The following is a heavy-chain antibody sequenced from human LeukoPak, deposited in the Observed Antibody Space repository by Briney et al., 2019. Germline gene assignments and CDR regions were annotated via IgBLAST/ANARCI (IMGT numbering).Heavy chain of an antibody. CDR2: IYYSGST. CDR1: GGSISRNNYY. D-gene: IGHD3-9*01. Sequence: NPSETLSLTCTVSGGSISRNNYYWGWIRQPPGRGWEGLGGIYYSGSTYYNPSLKSRVTISVDTSKNQFSLKLSSVTAADTAVYYCARSYYDILTGYHDAFDIWGQGTMVTVSS. CDR3: ARSYYDILTGYHDAFDI. V-gene: IGHV4-39*07. J-gene: IGHJ3*02.